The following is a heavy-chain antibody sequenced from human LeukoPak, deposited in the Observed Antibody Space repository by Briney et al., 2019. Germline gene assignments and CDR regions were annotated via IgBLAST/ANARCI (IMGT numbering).Heavy chain of an antibody. CDR1: GFTFSTYG. CDR2: VPYDGSNK. CDR3: AKSLGDFWSGYHPHELLLDAFDI. D-gene: IGHD3-3*01. J-gene: IGHJ3*02. Sequence: PGGSLRLSCAASGFTFSTYGMHWVRQAPGKGLEWVAFVPYDGSNKFYADSVKGRFTISRDNSKNTLYLQMNSLRAEDTAVYYCAKSLGDFWSGYHPHELLLDAFDIWGQGTMVTVSS. V-gene: IGHV3-30*02.